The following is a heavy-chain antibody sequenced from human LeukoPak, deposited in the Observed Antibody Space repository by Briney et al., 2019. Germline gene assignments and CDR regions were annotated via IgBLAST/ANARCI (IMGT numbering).Heavy chain of an antibody. CDR2: ISAYNGKT. Sequence: ASVKVSCKASGNTFTSYGISWVRQAPGQGLEWMGWISAYNGKTNYAQKLQGRVTMTTDTSTSTAYMELRSLRSDDTAVYYCARAASFEYSSSDDAFDIWGQGTMVTVSS. D-gene: IGHD6-6*01. J-gene: IGHJ3*02. CDR1: GNTFTSYG. CDR3: ARAASFEYSSSDDAFDI. V-gene: IGHV1-18*01.